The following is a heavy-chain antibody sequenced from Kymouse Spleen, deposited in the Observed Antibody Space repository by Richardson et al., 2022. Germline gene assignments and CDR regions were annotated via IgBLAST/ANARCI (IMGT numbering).Heavy chain of an antibody. CDR1: GFTFSSYG. J-gene: IGHJ3*02. D-gene: IGHD1-14*01. V-gene: IGHV3-30*18. Sequence: QVQLVESGGGVVQPGRSLRLSCAASGFTFSSYGMHWVRQAPGKGLEWVAVISYDGSNKYYADSVKGRFTISRDNSKNTLYLQMNSLRAEDTAVYYCAKDTGTYAFDIWGQGTMVTVSS. CDR2: ISYDGSNK. CDR3: AKDTGTYAFDI.